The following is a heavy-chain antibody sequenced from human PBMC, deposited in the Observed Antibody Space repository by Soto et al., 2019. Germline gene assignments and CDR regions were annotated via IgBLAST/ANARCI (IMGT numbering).Heavy chain of an antibody. CDR1: GYTFTSYG. D-gene: IGHD6-19*01. J-gene: IGHJ6*02. CDR3: ARGFAEQWLGGYYYYGMDV. V-gene: IGHV1-18*01. CDR2: ISAYNGNT. Sequence: ASVKVSCKASGYTFTSYGISWVRQAPGQGLEWMGWISAYNGNTNYAQKLQGRGTMTTDTSTSTAYMELRSLRSDDTAVYYCARGFAEQWLGGYYYYGMDVWGQGTTVTVSS.